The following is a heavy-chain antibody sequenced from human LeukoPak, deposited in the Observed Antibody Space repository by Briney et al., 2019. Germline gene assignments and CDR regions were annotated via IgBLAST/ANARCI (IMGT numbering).Heavy chain of an antibody. CDR2: IYASGST. D-gene: IGHD6-6*01. CDR3: ARGDSSSARFFDY. Sequence: PSETLSLTCSVSHGSISPYYWSWIRQPAGKGLEWIGRIYASGSTNYNPSLSSRVTMSVDTSKSQFSLNLNSMTAADTAVYYCARGDSSSARFFDYWGQGIPVTASS. CDR1: HGSISPYY. J-gene: IGHJ4*02. V-gene: IGHV4-4*07.